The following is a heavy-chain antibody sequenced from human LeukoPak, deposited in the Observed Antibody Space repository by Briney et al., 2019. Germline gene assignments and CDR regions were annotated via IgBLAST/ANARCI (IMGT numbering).Heavy chain of an antibody. J-gene: IGHJ3*02. Sequence: ASVKVSCKASGYTFTGYYMHWMRQAPGQGLEWMGWINPNSGGTNYAQKFQGRVTMTRDTSISTAYMELSRLRSDDTAVYYCARSSDSSGYYREPFWDIWGQGTMVTVSS. D-gene: IGHD3-22*01. V-gene: IGHV1-2*02. CDR3: ARSSDSSGYYREPFWDI. CDR2: INPNSGGT. CDR1: GYTFTGYY.